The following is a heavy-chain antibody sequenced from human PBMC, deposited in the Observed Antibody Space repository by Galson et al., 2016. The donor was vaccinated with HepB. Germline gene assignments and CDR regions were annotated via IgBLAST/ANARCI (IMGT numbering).Heavy chain of an antibody. D-gene: IGHD6-6*01. CDR3: ATTGTGLAARKFDY. J-gene: IGHJ4*02. CDR1: GFTFSVYY. CDR2: ISSRSTYT. V-gene: IGHV3-11*06. Sequence: SLRLSCAASGFTFSVYYMSWIRQAPGKGLECISYISSRSTYTNYADSVKGRFTISRDNAKNSLYLQMSNLRADDTAVYYCATTGTGLAARKFDYWGQGILVTVSS.